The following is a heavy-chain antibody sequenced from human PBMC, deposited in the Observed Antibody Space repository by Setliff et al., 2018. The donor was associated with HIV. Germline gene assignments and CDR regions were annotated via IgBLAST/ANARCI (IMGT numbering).Heavy chain of an antibody. CDR3: ARTRGRALLSYYFDY. CDR2: VSYSGTT. CDR1: GGSISGYY. J-gene: IGHJ4*02. V-gene: IGHV4-59*01. Sequence: ASETLSLTCTVSGGSISGYYWSWVRRPPGRGLEWIGFVSYSGTTSYNPSLDSRVTMSVDTSRDQFSLKLSSVTAADTAVYFCARTRGRALLSYYFDYWGQGRLVTVSS.